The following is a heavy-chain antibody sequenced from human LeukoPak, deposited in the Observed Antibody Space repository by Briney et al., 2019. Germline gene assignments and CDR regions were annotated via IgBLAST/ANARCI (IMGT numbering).Heavy chain of an antibody. D-gene: IGHD3-22*01. Sequence: GGSLGLSCAASGFTFSSYGMHWVRQAPGKGLEWVAVISYDGSNKYYADSVKGRFTISRDNSKNTLYLQMNSLRAEDTAVYYCAKDYYDSSGYYLSSYYYYGMDVWGRGTTVTVSS. CDR3: AKDYYDSSGYYLSSYYYYGMDV. CDR1: GFTFSSYG. J-gene: IGHJ6*02. V-gene: IGHV3-30*18. CDR2: ISYDGSNK.